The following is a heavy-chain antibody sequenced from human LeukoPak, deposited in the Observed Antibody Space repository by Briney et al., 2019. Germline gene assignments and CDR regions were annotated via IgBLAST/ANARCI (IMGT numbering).Heavy chain of an antibody. Sequence: GSSVKVSCKASGGTSSSYAISWVRQAPGQGLEWMGRIIPILGIANYAQKFQGRVTITADKSTSTAYMELSSLRSEDTAVYYCARGFGATDGYNPNWGQGTLVTVSS. J-gene: IGHJ4*02. V-gene: IGHV1-69*04. CDR1: GGTSSSYA. CDR3: ARGFGATDGYNPN. D-gene: IGHD5-24*01. CDR2: IIPILGIA.